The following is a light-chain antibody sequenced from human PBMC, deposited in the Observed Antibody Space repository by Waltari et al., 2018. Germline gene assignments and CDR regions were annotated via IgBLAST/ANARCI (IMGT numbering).Light chain of an antibody. J-gene: IGKJ5*01. V-gene: IGKV3-15*01. CDR3: QQYSNWPPIT. CDR2: AAS. Sequence: IVMTQSPDTFSVSPGETATLSCRASRNINSNLAWYHQKPGQPPRLLIHAASTRAPGVPARFSGSGSGTEFTLTISNLQSEDFAVYYCQQYSNWPPITFGQGTRLEIK. CDR1: RNINSN.